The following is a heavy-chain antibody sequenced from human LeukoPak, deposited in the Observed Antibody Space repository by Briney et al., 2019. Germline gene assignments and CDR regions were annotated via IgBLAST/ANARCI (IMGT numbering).Heavy chain of an antibody. Sequence: SETLSLTCTVSGGSISSYYWSWIRQPPGKGLEWIGYIYYSGSTNYNPSLKSRVTISVDTSKDQFSLKLSSVTAADTAVYYCASGGSVGATVFDYWGQGTLVTVSS. J-gene: IGHJ4*02. CDR2: IYYSGST. CDR1: GGSISSYY. CDR3: ASGGSVGATVFDY. V-gene: IGHV4-59*01. D-gene: IGHD1-26*01.